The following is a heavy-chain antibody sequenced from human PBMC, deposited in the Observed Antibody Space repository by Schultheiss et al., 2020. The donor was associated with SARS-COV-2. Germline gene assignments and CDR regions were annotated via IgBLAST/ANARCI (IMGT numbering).Heavy chain of an antibody. CDR1: GATINSGSYY. D-gene: IGHD1-14*01. CDR2: IYYSGST. V-gene: IGHV4-31*03. J-gene: IGHJ4*02. CDR3: ARPTGAARNYYFDY. Sequence: SQTLSLTCTVSGATINSGSYYWGWIRQPPGKGLEWIGYIYYSGSTNYNPSLKSRVTISVDTSKNQFSLKLSSVTAADTAVYYCARPTGAARNYYFDYWGQGTLVTVSS.